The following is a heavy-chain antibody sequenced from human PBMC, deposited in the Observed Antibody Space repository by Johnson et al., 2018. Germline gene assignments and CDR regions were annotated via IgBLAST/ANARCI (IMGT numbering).Heavy chain of an antibody. V-gene: IGHV3-74*01. CDR1: GFTSTTYW. D-gene: IGHD2-15*01. CDR2: IDTYGRST. CDR3: ARGVGCGGGSCYPDAFDI. J-gene: IGHJ3*02. Sequence: VQLQESGGGLVQPGGSLRLSCAASGFTSTTYWMHWVRQAPGKRLVWVSRIDTYGRSTSYAASVKGRVPTPRDNAKNPLYLQMNSLRAEDTAVYHCARGVGCGGGSCYPDAFDIWGQGTMVTVSS.